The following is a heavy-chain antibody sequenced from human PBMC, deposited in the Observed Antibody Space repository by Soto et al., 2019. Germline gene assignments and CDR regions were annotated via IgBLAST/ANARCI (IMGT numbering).Heavy chain of an antibody. CDR3: ARPLGEWELLSHFDY. CDR2: ISGSGGST. Sequence: EVQLLESGGGLVQPGGSLRLSCAASGFTFSSYAMSWVRQAPGKGLEWVSAISGSGGSTYYADSVKGRFTISRDNSKNTLYLQMNSLRAEDTVVYYCARPLGEWELLSHFDYWGQGTLVTVSS. D-gene: IGHD1-26*01. V-gene: IGHV3-23*01. CDR1: GFTFSSYA. J-gene: IGHJ4*02.